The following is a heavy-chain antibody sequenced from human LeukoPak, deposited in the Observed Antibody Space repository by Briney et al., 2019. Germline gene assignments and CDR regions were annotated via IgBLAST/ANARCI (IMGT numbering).Heavy chain of an antibody. CDR2: IRQDGSEK. Sequence: GGSLRLSCAASGFTFSSSWMSWVRQAPGKGLEWVANIRQDGSEKYFADSVKGRFTISRDNAKNSLFLQVNSLRGEDTAVYYCARDEDYGMDVWGQGTTVTVSS. V-gene: IGHV3-7*03. CDR3: ARDEDYGMDV. J-gene: IGHJ6*02. CDR1: GFTFSSSW.